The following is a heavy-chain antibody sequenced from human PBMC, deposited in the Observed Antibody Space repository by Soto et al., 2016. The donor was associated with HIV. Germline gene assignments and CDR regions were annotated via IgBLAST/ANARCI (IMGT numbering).Heavy chain of an antibody. CDR1: GFTVSNNY. CDR3: VGDENYYEAYGMDV. D-gene: IGHD3-22*01. J-gene: IGHJ6*02. Sequence: EVQLVESGGGLVQPGGSLRLSCAASGFTVSNNYMSWVRQAPGKGLEWVSVIYSGGNTYYADSVKGRFIISRDNSKNTLYLQMNSLRAEDTAVYYCVGDENYYEAYGMDVWGQGTTVTVSS. V-gene: IGHV3-66*01. CDR2: IYSGGNT.